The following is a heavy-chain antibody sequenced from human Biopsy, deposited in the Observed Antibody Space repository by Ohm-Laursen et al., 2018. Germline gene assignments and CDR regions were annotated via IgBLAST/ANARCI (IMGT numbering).Heavy chain of an antibody. V-gene: IGHV3-33*01. J-gene: IGHJ1*01. Sequence: SLRLSCAASGFSFSSYGMHWVRQAPGKGLEWVAIIWYDGSNKYYGDSVKGRFTISRDSSKNTVYLQMDSLRAEDTAVYYCARDEMGSISRSGYFQHWGQGALVIVSS. D-gene: IGHD5-24*01. CDR2: IWYDGSNK. CDR3: ARDEMGSISRSGYFQH. CDR1: GFSFSSYG.